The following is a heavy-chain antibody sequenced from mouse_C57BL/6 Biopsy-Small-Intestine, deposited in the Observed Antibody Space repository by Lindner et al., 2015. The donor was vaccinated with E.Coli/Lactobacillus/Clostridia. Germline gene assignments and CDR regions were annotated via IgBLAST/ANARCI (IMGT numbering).Heavy chain of an antibody. CDR3: TTRYYGSPFAY. J-gene: IGHJ3*01. CDR1: GFNIKDDY. V-gene: IGHV14-4*01. Sequence: VQLQESGAELVRPGASVKLSCTASGFNIKDDYMHWVKQRPEQGLEWIGWIDTENGDTEYASKFQGKATITADTSSNTAYLQLSSLTSEDTAVYYCTTRYYGSPFAYWGQGTLVTVSA. CDR2: IDTENGDT. D-gene: IGHD1-1*01.